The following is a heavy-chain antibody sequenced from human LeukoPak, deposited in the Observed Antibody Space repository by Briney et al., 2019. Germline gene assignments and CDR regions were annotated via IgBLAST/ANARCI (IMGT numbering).Heavy chain of an antibody. J-gene: IGHJ6*02. V-gene: IGHV1-18*01. CDR1: GYTFTSYG. CDR2: ISAYNGNT. CDR3: ARLGYCSSTSCYDDYYYYYGMDV. Sequence: ASVKVSCKASGYTFTSYGISWVRQAPGQGLEWMGWISAYNGNTNYAQKLQGRVTMTTDTSTSTAYMELRSLRSDDTVAYYCARLGYCSSTSCYDDYYYYYGMDVWGQGTTVTVSS. D-gene: IGHD2-2*01.